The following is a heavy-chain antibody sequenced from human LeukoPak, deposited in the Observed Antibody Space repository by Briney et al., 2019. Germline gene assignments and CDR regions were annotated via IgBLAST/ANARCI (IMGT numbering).Heavy chain of an antibody. V-gene: IGHV3-30-3*01. J-gene: IGHJ1*01. CDR1: GFTFSSYA. Sequence: GRSLRLSCAASGFTFSSYAMHWVRQAPGKGLEWVAVISYDGSNKHYADSVKGRFTISRDNSKNTLYLQMHSLRTEDTAVYYCARGGAWDYDFWSGRVAEYFQHWGQGTLVTVSS. CDR2: ISYDGSNK. D-gene: IGHD3-3*01. CDR3: ARGGAWDYDFWSGRVAEYFQH.